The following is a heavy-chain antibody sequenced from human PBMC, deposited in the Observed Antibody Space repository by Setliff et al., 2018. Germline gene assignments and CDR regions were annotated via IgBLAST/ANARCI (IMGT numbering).Heavy chain of an antibody. J-gene: IGHJ4*02. Sequence: GGSLRLSCAASAFTFSNAWMSWVRQAPGKGLEWVGRIKSKTDGGTTDYAAPVKGRFTISRDDSKNTLYLQMNSLETEDTAVYYCSTLTTVTTSPLWGQGTLVTVS. CDR3: STLTTVTTSPL. D-gene: IGHD4-17*01. CDR2: IKSKTDGGTT. V-gene: IGHV3-15*01. CDR1: AFTFSNAW.